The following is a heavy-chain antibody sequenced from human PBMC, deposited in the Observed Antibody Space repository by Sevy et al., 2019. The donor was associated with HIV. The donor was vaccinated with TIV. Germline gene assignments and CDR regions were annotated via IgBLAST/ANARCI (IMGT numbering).Heavy chain of an antibody. V-gene: IGHV3-21*01. CDR2: ISSSSYI. CDR1: GFTFSSYS. Sequence: GGSLRLSCAASGFTFSSYSMNWVRQAPGKGLEWVSSISSSSYIYYADSVKGRFTISRDNAKNSLYLQMNSLRAEDTAVYYCAREAAGNYYYGMDVWGQGTTVTVSS. J-gene: IGHJ6*02. D-gene: IGHD6-13*01. CDR3: AREAAGNYYYGMDV.